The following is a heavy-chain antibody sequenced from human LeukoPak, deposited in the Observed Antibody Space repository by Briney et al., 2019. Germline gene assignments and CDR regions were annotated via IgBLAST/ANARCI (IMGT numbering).Heavy chain of an antibody. D-gene: IGHD3-22*01. V-gene: IGHV3-49*04. CDR2: IKSKPYGGTT. CDR3: TRDGHSDGSAYPPQIFDC. Sequence: GRSLRLSCTTSGFTFGDHAMAWVRQAPGKGLEWVGSIKSKPYGGTTHYAASVRGRFTISRDDSKSIAYLQMSSLKAEDTAVYFCTRDGHSDGSAYPPQIFDCWGQGTLVTVSS. J-gene: IGHJ4*02. CDR1: GFTFGDHA.